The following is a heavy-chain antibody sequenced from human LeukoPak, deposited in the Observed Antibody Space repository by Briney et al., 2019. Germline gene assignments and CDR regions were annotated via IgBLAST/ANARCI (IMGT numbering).Heavy chain of an antibody. J-gene: IGHJ4*02. D-gene: IGHD2-15*01. V-gene: IGHV4-59*08. CDR3: AGPRVGRFDY. CDR1: GGSISSDY. CDR2: IHYTGST. Sequence: SETLSLTCTDSGGSISSDYWSWIRQPPGKGLEWIGYIHYTGSTSYNPSLKSRVTISVDTSKTQFSLKLSSVTAADTAVYYCAGPRVGRFDYWGQGALVTVSS.